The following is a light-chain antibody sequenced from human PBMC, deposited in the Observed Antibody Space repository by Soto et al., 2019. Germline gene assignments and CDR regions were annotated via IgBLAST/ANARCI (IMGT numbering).Light chain of an antibody. CDR1: QSVSSSY. J-gene: IGKJ1*01. V-gene: IGKV3-20*01. CDR2: GAS. Sequence: EIVLTQSPATLSLSPGERVTLSCRASQSVSSSYLAWYQQKPGQAPRLLIYGASSRATGIPDRFSGSGSGTDFTLTISRLEPEDFAVYYCQQYGSSPGTFGQGTKVDI. CDR3: QQYGSSPGT.